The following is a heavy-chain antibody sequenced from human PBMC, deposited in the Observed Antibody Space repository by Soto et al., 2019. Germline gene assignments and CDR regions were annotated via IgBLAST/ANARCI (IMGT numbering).Heavy chain of an antibody. CDR3: ASPQKYCTGGSCYSAFDS. CDR2: VYYSGGA. D-gene: IGHD2-15*01. CDR1: GDSISSSSYY. J-gene: IGHJ4*02. Sequence: QLQLQESGPGLVKPSETLSLTCSVSGDSISSSSYYWAWVRQPPGKGLEWIGSVYYSGGAYYNPSLKSRVTISVDTSKNQISLKLTSVTAADTAVYYCASPQKYCTGGSCYSAFDSWGQGTLVTVSS. V-gene: IGHV4-39*01.